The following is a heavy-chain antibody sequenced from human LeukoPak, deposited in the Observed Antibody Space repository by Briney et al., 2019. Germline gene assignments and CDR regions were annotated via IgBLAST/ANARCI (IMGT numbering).Heavy chain of an antibody. CDR3: ARSYSSSLDY. V-gene: IGHV4-59*01. CDR2: IYYSGST. J-gene: IGHJ4*02. D-gene: IGHD6-6*01. CDR1: GGSISSYY. Sequence: SETLSLTCTVSGGSISSYYWSWIRQPPGKGLEWVGYIYYSGSTNYNPSLKSRVTISVDTSKNQFSLKLSSVTAADTAVYYCARSYSSSLDYWGQGTLVTVSS.